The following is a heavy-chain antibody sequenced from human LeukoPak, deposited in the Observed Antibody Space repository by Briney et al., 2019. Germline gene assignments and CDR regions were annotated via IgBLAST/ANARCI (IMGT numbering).Heavy chain of an antibody. CDR2: ISGGGGNT. CDR1: GFTFTSYA. J-gene: IGHJ4*02. CDR3: AKDPYSSSKRPNY. Sequence: GGSLRLPCSASGFTFTSYALSWVRQAPGKGLEWVSTISGGGGNTYYADSVKGRFTISGDNSKNTLYLQMNSLRAEDTAVYYCAKDPYSSSKRPNYWGQGTLVTVSS. V-gene: IGHV3-23*01. D-gene: IGHD6-6*01.